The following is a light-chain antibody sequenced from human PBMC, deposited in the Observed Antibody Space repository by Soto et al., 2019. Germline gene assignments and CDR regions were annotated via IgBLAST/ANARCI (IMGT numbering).Light chain of an antibody. CDR1: SSNIGAGYD. CDR3: QSYASSLSGWV. Sequence: QSVLTQPPSVSGAPGQRVTISCTGRSSNIGAGYDVHWYQQLPGTAPKLLIYGNSNRPSGVPDRFSGSKSGTSASLAITGLRAEDEADYYCQSYASSLSGWVFGGGTKLTVL. V-gene: IGLV1-40*01. CDR2: GNS. J-gene: IGLJ3*02.